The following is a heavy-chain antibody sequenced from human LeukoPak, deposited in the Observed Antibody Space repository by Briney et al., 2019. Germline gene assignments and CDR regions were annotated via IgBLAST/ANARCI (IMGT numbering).Heavy chain of an antibody. CDR2: ISGSGGST. Sequence: PGGSLRLSCAASGFTFSSYAMSWVRQAPGKGLEWVSAISGSGGSTYYADSVKGRFTISRDNSKNTLYLQMNSLRAEDTAVYYCAKDTYYDFWSGYFGFPDYWGQGTLVTVSS. D-gene: IGHD3-3*01. CDR1: GFTFSSYA. CDR3: AKDTYYDFWSGYFGFPDY. V-gene: IGHV3-23*01. J-gene: IGHJ4*02.